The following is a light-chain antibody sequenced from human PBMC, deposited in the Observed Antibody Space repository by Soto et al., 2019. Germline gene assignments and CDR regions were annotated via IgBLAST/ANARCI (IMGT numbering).Light chain of an antibody. CDR1: QSVSSN. CDR3: QQDSNWPPWT. V-gene: IGKV3-15*01. Sequence: EIGMTQSPATLYVSPGERATLSCRASQSVSSNLAWYQQKPGQAPRLLIYGASTRATGIPARFSGSGSGTEFTLTFSSLQDKDFAVYYCQQDSNWPPWTFGQGTKVEIK. CDR2: GAS. J-gene: IGKJ1*01.